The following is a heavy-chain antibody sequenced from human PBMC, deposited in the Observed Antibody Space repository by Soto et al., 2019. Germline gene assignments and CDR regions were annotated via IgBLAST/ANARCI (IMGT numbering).Heavy chain of an antibody. V-gene: IGHV3-49*04. D-gene: IGHD3-10*01. J-gene: IGHJ6*02. CDR3: TRKGPDFMVRGANYYYYGMDV. CDR2: IRSKAYGGTT. CDR1: GFTVSSYH. Sequence: GGSLRLSCAASGFTVSSYHMSWVRQAPGKGLEWVGFIRSKAYGGTTEYAASVKGRFTISRDDSKSIAYLQMNSLKTEDTAVYYCTRKGPDFMVRGANYYYYGMDVWGQGTTVTVSS.